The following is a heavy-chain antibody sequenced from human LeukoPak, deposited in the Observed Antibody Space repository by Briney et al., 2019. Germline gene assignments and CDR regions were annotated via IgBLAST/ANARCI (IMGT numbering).Heavy chain of an antibody. CDR2: IWYDGSNK. Sequence: GRSLRLSCAASGFTFSSYGMHWVRQAPGKGLEWVAVIWYDGSNKYYADSVKGRFTISRDNSKNTLYLQMNSLRAEDTAVYYCARDPGVLGFGEFIDYWGQGTLVTVSS. V-gene: IGHV3-33*01. CDR3: ARDPGVLGFGEFIDY. J-gene: IGHJ4*02. D-gene: IGHD3-10*01. CDR1: GFTFSSYG.